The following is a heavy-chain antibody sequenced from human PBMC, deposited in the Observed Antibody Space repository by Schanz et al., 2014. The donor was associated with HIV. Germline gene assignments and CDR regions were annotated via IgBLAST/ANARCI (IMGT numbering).Heavy chain of an antibody. CDR2: ISFDGSNK. CDR3: ARGGIWEWDQPDFDY. J-gene: IGHJ4*02. Sequence: VQVVESGGGLVKPGGSLRLSCAPSGFPFGYAWMSWVRQAPGKGLEWVAIISFDGSNKYYADSVKGRFTISRDNSKNTLYLQMNSLRAEDTAVYYCARGGIWEWDQPDFDYWGQGTLVTVSS. CDR1: GFPFGYAW. V-gene: IGHV3-30-3*01. D-gene: IGHD2-15*01.